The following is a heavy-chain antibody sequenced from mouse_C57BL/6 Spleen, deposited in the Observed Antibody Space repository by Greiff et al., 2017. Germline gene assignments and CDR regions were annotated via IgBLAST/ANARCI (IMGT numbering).Heavy chain of an antibody. CDR2: ISSGSSTI. V-gene: IGHV5-17*01. Sequence: EVKLQESGGGLVKPGGSLKLSCAASGFTFSDYGMHWVRQAPEKGLEWVAYISSGSSTIYYADTVKGRFTISRDNAKNTLFLQMTSLRSEDTAMYYCASRGHYYAMDYWGQGTSVTVSS. J-gene: IGHJ4*01. CDR1: GFTFSDYG. CDR3: ASRGHYYAMDY.